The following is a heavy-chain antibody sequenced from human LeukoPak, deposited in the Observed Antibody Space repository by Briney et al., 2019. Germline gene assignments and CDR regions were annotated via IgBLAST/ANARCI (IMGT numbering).Heavy chain of an antibody. CDR2: IYSGGST. CDR3: ARAVPATSGYFGELDY. V-gene: IGHV3-53*01. CDR1: GFTVSSNY. D-gene: IGHD3-22*01. J-gene: IGHJ4*02. Sequence: GGSLRLSCAASGFTVSSNYMSWVRQAPGKGLEWVSVIYSGGSTYYADSVKGRFTISRDNAKNSLYLQMNSLRAEDTAVYYCARAVPATSGYFGELDYWGQGTLVTVSS.